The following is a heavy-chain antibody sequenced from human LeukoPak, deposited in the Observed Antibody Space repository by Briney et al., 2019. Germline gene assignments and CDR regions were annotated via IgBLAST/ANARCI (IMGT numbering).Heavy chain of an antibody. V-gene: IGHV3-23*01. CDR2: IKGSGGST. Sequence: GGSLRPSWAASGFNFSSYAMSLVRPAPGKGLGWVSAIKGSGGSTYYADSVKGRFTISRDNSKNTLYLQMNSLRAEDTAVYYCAKDGPYYDFWSGYHTRPRYYGMDVWGQGTTVTVSS. D-gene: IGHD3-3*01. CDR1: GFNFSSYA. CDR3: AKDGPYYDFWSGYHTRPRYYGMDV. J-gene: IGHJ6*02.